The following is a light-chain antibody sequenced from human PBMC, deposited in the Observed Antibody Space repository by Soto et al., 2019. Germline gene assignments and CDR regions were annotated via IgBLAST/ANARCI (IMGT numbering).Light chain of an antibody. CDR3: QQYDNLFLS. Sequence: DIQMTQSPSSLSASVGDRVTITCQASQDIHYYLNWFQLKPGKAPKLLIYDASNLEKGAPSRFSGTGSGTDFTFTISSLQPEDIATYYCQQYDNLFLSFGGGTKVEIK. CDR2: DAS. J-gene: IGKJ4*01. V-gene: IGKV1-33*01. CDR1: QDIHYY.